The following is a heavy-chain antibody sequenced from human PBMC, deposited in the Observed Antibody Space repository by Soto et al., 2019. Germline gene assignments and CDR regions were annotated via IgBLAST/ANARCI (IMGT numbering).Heavy chain of an antibody. CDR2: ISGSGGST. Sequence: GWSLRLSCASSVFTFISYATRWVRQAPGKGLEWVSAISGSGGSTYYADSVKGRFTISRDNSKNTLYLQMNSLRAEDTAVYYCAGRGGYSYGSTYYYYGMDVWGQGTTVTVSS. CDR1: VFTFISYA. J-gene: IGHJ6*02. V-gene: IGHV3-23*01. CDR3: AGRGGYSYGSTYYYYGMDV. D-gene: IGHD5-18*01.